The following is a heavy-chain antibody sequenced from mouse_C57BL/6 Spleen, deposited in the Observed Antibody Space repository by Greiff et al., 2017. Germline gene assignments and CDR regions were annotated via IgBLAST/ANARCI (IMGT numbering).Heavy chain of an antibody. CDR3: GRENYYDVYYFDY. Sequence: EVQLMESGGGLVKPGGSLKLSCAASGFTFSDYGMHWVRQAPEKGLEWVAYISSGSSTIYYADTVKGRFTISSDNAKNTLVLQRTSLRSEDTAVCYCGRENYYDVYYFDYWGQGTTLTVSS. CDR2: ISSGSSTI. CDR1: GFTFSDYG. V-gene: IGHV5-17*01. D-gene: IGHD1-1*01. J-gene: IGHJ2*01.